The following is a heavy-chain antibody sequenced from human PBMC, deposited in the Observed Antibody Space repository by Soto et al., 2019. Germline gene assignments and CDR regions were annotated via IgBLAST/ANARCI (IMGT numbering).Heavy chain of an antibody. CDR1: GGTFSSYA. V-gene: IGHV1-69*13. D-gene: IGHD2-15*01. CDR2: IIPIFGTA. CDR3: ATPTVGRSGIEEPKEEYYFDY. J-gene: IGHJ4*02. Sequence: GASVEVSCKASGGTFSSYAISWVRQAPGQGLEWMGGIIPIFGTANYAQKFQGRVTITADESTSTAYMELSSLRSEDTAVYYCATPTVGRSGIEEPKEEYYFDYWGQGTLVTVSS.